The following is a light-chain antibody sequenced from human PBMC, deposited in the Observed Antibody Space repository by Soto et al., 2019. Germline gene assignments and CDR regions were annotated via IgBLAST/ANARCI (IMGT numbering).Light chain of an antibody. CDR3: QSYDSSLSGWV. J-gene: IGLJ3*02. V-gene: IGLV1-40*01. CDR2: GNN. Sequence: QSVLTQPPSVSGAPGQRVTISCTGSSSNIGAGYNIHWYQQLPGTAPKLLIDGNNNRPSGVPDRFSGSKSGTSASLAITGLQAADEADYYCQSYDSSLSGWVFGGGTKLTVL. CDR1: SSNIGAGYN.